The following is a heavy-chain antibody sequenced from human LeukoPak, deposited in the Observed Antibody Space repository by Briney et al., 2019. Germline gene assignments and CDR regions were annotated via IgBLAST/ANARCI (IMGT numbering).Heavy chain of an antibody. Sequence: ASVKLSCKASGYTFTSYGISWVRQAPGQGLEWMGWISAYNGNTNYAQKLQGRVTMTTDTSTSTAYMELRSLRSDDTAVYYCARDYDPTVVTPVAFDIWGQGTMVTVSS. J-gene: IGHJ3*02. V-gene: IGHV1-18*01. CDR2: ISAYNGNT. D-gene: IGHD4-23*01. CDR1: GYTFTSYG. CDR3: ARDYDPTVVTPVAFDI.